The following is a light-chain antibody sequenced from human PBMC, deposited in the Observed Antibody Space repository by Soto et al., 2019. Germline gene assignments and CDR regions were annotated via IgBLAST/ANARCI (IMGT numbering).Light chain of an antibody. V-gene: IGKV3-11*01. CDR2: DAS. J-gene: IGKJ2*01. CDR1: QSVSSY. CDR3: QQRSTWHPYT. Sequence: EIVLTQSPATLSLSPGERATLSCRSSQSVSSYLAWYQQKPGQAPRLLIYDASNTATRIPARFSGSGSGTDFSLSMGSREPGGFGVYYWQQRSTWHPYTFGQGTNLEIK.